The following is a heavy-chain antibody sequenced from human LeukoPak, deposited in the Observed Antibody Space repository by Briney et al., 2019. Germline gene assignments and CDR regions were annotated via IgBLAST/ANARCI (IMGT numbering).Heavy chain of an antibody. CDR3: ARRMATIGSDAFDI. CDR2: IYYSGST. Sequence: SETLSLTCTVSGGSISSYYWSWIRQPPGKGLEWIGYIYYSGSTNYNPSLKSRVTISVDTSKNQFSLKLSSVTAADTAVYYCARRMATIGSDAFDIWGQGTMVTASS. V-gene: IGHV4-59*08. CDR1: GGSISSYY. D-gene: IGHD5-12*01. J-gene: IGHJ3*02.